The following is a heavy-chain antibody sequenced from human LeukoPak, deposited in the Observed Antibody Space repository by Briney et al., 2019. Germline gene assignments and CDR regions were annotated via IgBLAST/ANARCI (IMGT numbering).Heavy chain of an antibody. J-gene: IGHJ4*02. V-gene: IGHV1-46*01. CDR3: ARPGDSGALDY. CDR2: INPNGGST. D-gene: IGHD1-26*01. Sequence: GASVKVSCKASGYTFTSYYMHWVRQAPGQGLEWMGIINPNGGSTSYAQKFQGTVTMTRDTSTSTVYMELSSLRSEDTAVYYCARPGDSGALDYWGQGTLVTVSS. CDR1: GYTFTSYY.